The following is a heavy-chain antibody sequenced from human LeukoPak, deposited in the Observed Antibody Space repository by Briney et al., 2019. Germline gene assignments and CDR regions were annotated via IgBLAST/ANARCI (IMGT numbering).Heavy chain of an antibody. V-gene: IGHV4-61*02. D-gene: IGHD3-10*01. Sequence: SQTLSLTCTVSGGSISSGSYYWSWFRQPAGKGLEWIGRIYTSGSTNYNPSLKSRVTISVDTSKNQFSLKLSSVTAADPAVYYCVVFGVVRGVIIDYWGQGTLVTVSS. CDR3: VVFGVVRGVIIDY. CDR2: IYTSGST. CDR1: GGSISSGSYY. J-gene: IGHJ4*02.